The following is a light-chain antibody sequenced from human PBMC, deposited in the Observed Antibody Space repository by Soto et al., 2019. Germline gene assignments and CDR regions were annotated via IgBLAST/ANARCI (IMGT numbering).Light chain of an antibody. Sequence: EVVLTQSPGTLSLSPGERATLSCRASQSVSSSLAWYQQKPGQAPRLLIYGASTRATGIPARFSGSGSGTEFTLTINSLQSEDFAVYYCQQRSTWPGTFGPGTKVDIK. CDR1: QSVSSS. CDR3: QQRSTWPGT. CDR2: GAS. V-gene: IGKV3-15*01. J-gene: IGKJ3*01.